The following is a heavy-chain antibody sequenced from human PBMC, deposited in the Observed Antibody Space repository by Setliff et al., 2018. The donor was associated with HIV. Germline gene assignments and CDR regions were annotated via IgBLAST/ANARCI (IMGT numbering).Heavy chain of an antibody. CDR3: ARSLCYYDSCGYYYNY. D-gene: IGHD3-22*01. CDR1: GYSFTSYW. V-gene: IGHV5-10-1*01. J-gene: IGHJ4*02. CDR2: IDPSDSYT. Sequence: PGESLKISCKGSGYSFTSYWISWVRQMPGKGLEWMGRIDPSDSYTNYSPSFQGHVTISADKSINTAYLQWNSLKASDTAMFYCARSLCYYDSCGYYYNYWGQGTLVTVSS.